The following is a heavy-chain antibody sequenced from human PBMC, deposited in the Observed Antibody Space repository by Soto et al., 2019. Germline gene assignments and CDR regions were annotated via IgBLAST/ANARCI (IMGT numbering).Heavy chain of an antibody. Sequence: EVQLVESGGDLVQPGGSLKLSCAASGFTFSDSAVHWVRQASVKGLEWVGRIRTKSNSYATTCTASLKGTFTISSDESKHTAYLQVNSLETEDSAVYSCNGAGDTGGLNWFDPWGQGTLVTVSS. D-gene: IGHD7-27*01. V-gene: IGHV3-73*02. CDR3: NGAGDTGGLNWFDP. CDR1: GFTFSDSA. CDR2: IRTKSNSYAT. J-gene: IGHJ5*01.